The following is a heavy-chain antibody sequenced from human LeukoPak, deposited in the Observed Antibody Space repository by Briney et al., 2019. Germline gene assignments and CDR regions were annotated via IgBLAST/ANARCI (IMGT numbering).Heavy chain of an antibody. D-gene: IGHD3-22*01. CDR3: ARGDYYDSSPTPLFDY. J-gene: IGHJ4*02. Sequence: GASVKVSCKVSGYTLTELSMHWVRQAPGKGLEWMGGFDPEDGETIYAQKFQGRVTMTEDTSTDTAYMELSSLRSEDTAVYYCARGDYYDSSPTPLFDYWGQGTLVTVSS. CDR1: GYTLTELS. CDR2: FDPEDGET. V-gene: IGHV1-24*01.